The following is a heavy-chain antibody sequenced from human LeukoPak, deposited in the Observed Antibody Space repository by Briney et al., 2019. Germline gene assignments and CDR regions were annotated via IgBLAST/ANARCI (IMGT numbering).Heavy chain of an antibody. CDR1: GGSISSGDYY. Sequence: PSQTLSLTCTVSGGSISSGDYYWSWIRQPSGKGLEWIGYIYYSGSTYYNPSLKSRVTISVDTSKNQFSLKLSSVTAADTAVYYCARDAYYYDSSGYSPYFDYWGQGTLVTVSS. V-gene: IGHV4-30-4*08. CDR3: ARDAYYYDSSGYSPYFDY. J-gene: IGHJ4*02. CDR2: IYYSGST. D-gene: IGHD3-22*01.